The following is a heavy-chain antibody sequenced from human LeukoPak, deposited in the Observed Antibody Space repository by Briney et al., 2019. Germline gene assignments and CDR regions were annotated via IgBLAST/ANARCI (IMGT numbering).Heavy chain of an antibody. Sequence: PGGSLRLSCAASGFTFSSYGMSWVRQAPGKGLEWVSSISGSGSSTYYADSVKGRFTISRDNSKNTLYLRMNTLRAEDTAVYYCAIGPGGLFDYWGQGTLVTVSS. CDR2: ISGSGSST. J-gene: IGHJ4*02. D-gene: IGHD3/OR15-3a*01. V-gene: IGHV3-23*01. CDR1: GFTFSSYG. CDR3: AIGPGGLFDY.